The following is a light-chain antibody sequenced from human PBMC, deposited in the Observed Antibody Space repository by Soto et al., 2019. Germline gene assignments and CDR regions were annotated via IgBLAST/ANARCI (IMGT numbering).Light chain of an antibody. CDR3: QQYGTSLT. CDR2: AAS. J-gene: IGKJ4*01. CDR1: QTIKNNF. V-gene: IGKV3-20*01. Sequence: IVLTQSPGTLSLSPGQGATLSCRASQTIKNNFLAWYQQRPGQAPRLLIHAASIRATGTPDRFTGSASGTDFSLIISRLESEDFAVYYCQQYGTSLTFDGGTRVQIK.